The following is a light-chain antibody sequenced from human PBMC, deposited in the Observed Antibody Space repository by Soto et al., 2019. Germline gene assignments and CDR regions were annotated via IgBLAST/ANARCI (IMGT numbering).Light chain of an antibody. J-gene: IGKJ4*01. CDR3: QQYDYVPLT. Sequence: DIQMTQSPPSLSASVGDSDTITCQATQNIRNYLNWYQHKPGRAPKLLIYDGSSLQTGVPSRFSGSGSGTDFTLIITDLQSEDAATYYCQQYDYVPLTFGGGTKVDIK. CDR2: DGS. CDR1: QNIRNY. V-gene: IGKV1-33*01.